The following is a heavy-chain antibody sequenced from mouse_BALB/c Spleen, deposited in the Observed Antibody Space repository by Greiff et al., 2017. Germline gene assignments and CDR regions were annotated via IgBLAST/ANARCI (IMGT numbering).Heavy chain of an antibody. J-gene: IGHJ2*01. Sequence: DVMLVESGGGLVKPGGSLKLSCAASGFTFSSYAMSWVRQTPAKRMEWVASISSGGSTYYPDSVKGRFTISRDNARNILYLQMSSLRSEDTAMYYCARGGYYGNSYPFDYWGQGTTLTVSS. CDR3: ARGGYYGNSYPFDY. CDR1: GFTFSSYA. V-gene: IGHV5-6-5*01. D-gene: IGHD1-1*01. CDR2: ISSGGST.